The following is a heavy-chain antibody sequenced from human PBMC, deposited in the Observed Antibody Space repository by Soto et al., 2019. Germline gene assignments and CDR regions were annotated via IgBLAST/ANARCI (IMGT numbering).Heavy chain of an antibody. CDR2: ISYDGKSS. D-gene: IGHD3-16*01. V-gene: IGHV3-30*14. CDR1: GFPFGSRA. Sequence: PGGSLRLSCTASGFPFGSRAMHWFRQAPGKGLEWVAIISYDGKSSYYSAPVKGRFFISRDNSQNTLYLQMNSLTTEDTSLYYCARNLRLGSSGCFNAFPDGEFEGWGRGTMVRVYS. J-gene: IGHJ6*04. CDR3: ARNLRLGSSGCFNAFPDGEFEG.